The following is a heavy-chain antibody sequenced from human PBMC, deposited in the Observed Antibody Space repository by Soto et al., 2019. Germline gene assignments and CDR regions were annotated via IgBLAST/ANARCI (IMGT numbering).Heavy chain of an antibody. J-gene: IGHJ3*02. CDR1: GFTFSSYA. CDR3: AKVMSGDYAAFDI. D-gene: IGHD4-17*01. V-gene: IGHV3-23*01. CDR2: ISGSGGST. Sequence: EVQLLESGGGLVQPGGSLRLSCAASGFTFSSYAMSWVRQSPWKGLEWVSAISGSGGSTYYADSVKGRFTISRDNSKNTLYLQMNSLRAEDTAVYYCAKVMSGDYAAFDIWGQGTMVTVSS.